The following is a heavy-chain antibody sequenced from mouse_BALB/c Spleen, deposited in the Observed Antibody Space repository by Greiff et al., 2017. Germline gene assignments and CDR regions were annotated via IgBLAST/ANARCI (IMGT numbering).Heavy chain of an antibody. D-gene: IGHD1-1*01. CDR3: ARDYYGSSRYAMDY. CDR1: GYTFTSYW. CDR2: IYPGDGDT. J-gene: IGHJ4*01. V-gene: IGHV1-87*01. Sequence: QVQLQQSGAELARPGASVKLSCKASGYTFTSYWMQWVKQRPGQGLEWIGAIYPGDGDTRYTQKFKGKATLTADKSSSTAYMQLSSLASEDSAVYYCARDYYGSSRYAMDYWGQGTSVTVSS.